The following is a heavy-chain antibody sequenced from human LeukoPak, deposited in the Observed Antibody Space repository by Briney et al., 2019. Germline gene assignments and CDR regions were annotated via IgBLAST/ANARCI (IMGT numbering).Heavy chain of an antibody. CDR3: ARDGGSGYAAFDEEDDY. CDR1: GFTFSGYY. J-gene: IGHJ4*02. Sequence: PGGSLRLSCAASGFTFSGYYMSWIRQAPGKGLEWVSYISSSGSTIYYADSVKGRFTISRDNAKNSLYLQMNSLRAEDTAVYYCARDGGSGYAAFDEEDDYWGQGTLVTVSS. D-gene: IGHD5-12*01. CDR2: ISSSGSTI. V-gene: IGHV3-11*01.